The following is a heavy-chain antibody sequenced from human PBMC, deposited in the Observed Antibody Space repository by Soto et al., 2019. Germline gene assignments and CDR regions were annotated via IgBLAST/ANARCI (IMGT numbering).Heavy chain of an antibody. CDR3: ARHLWVGSSWYLGAVDI. CDR2: IYYSGST. Sequence: QVPLQESGPGLVKPSETLSLTCNVSGDSVSNYYWSWIRQPPGKGLEWIGYIYYSGSTNSNPSLKSRVTISVDSSKNQFSLKLNSVTAADTAVYYCARHLWVGSSWYLGAVDIWGQGTMVTVSS. V-gene: IGHV4-59*08. J-gene: IGHJ3*02. CDR1: GDSVSNYY. D-gene: IGHD6-13*01.